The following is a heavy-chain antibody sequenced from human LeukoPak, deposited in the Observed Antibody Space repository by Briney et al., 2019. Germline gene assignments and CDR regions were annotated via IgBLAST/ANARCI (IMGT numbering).Heavy chain of an antibody. Sequence: GGSLRLSCGASGFSFSSFAMHWVRQAPGKGLAWVAVNKYYADSVKGRFTISRDNSKNTVYLQMNSLRAEDMAVYYCAEGSGGYSGSGSPHFDSWGQGTLVAVSS. CDR3: AEGSGGYSGSGSPHFDS. V-gene: IGHV3-33*06. J-gene: IGHJ4*02. D-gene: IGHD3-10*01. CDR1: GFSFSSFA. CDR2: NK.